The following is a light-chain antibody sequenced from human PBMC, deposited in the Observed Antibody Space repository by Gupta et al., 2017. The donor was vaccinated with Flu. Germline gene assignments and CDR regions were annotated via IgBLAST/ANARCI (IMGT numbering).Light chain of an antibody. Sequence: EIVLTQTPGTLSLSPGERATLSCRASQSVTPTYLAWYQLKPGRAPRLLIYGTSNRATGIADRFSGSGSGTDFTLTISRLEPEDFAVYYCQHYASPPWNFGQGTKVEIK. CDR3: QHYASPPWN. CDR1: QSVTPTY. J-gene: IGKJ1*01. CDR2: GTS. V-gene: IGKV3-20*01.